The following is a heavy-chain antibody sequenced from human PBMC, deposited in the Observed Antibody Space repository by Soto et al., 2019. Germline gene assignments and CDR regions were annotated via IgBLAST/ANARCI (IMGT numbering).Heavy chain of an antibody. D-gene: IGHD2-8*01. V-gene: IGHV1-18*01. J-gene: IGHJ4*02. Sequence: QVHLVQSGDEVKKPGASVKVSCKGSGYAFTTYCITWERQAPGQGLEWMGWISAHNGNTNYAQKLQGRVTVTRDTSTSTDYMEMRSLRSDDTAVYYCARGMYGDYWGQGALVTVSS. CDR3: ARGMYGDY. CDR1: GYAFTTYC. CDR2: ISAHNGNT.